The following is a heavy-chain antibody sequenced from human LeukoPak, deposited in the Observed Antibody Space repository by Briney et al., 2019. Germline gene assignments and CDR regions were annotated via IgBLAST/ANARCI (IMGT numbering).Heavy chain of an antibody. CDR3: ARGLILGVYCSSTSCKALDY. D-gene: IGHD2-2*01. CDR1: GFTFSSYS. J-gene: IGHJ4*02. V-gene: IGHV3-48*01. CDR2: ISSSSSTI. Sequence: QPGGSLRLSCAASGFTFSSYSMNWVRQAPGKGLEWVSSISSSSSTIYYADSVKGRFTISRDNAKNSLYLQMNSLRAEDTAVYYCARGLILGVYCSSTSCKALDYWGQGTLVTVSS.